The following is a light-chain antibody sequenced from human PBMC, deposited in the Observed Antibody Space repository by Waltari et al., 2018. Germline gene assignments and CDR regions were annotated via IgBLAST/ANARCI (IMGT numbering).Light chain of an antibody. V-gene: IGLV2-14*01. Sequence: QSALTQPASVSGSPGQSITISCAGTSSDLGSYNFFSCYQQHPGKSPKLIIYDFSNRPSGVSDRFSGSKSGNTASLTISGLQADDEATYYCNSYTTGSSLTVIFGGGTKLTVL. CDR3: NSYTTGSSLTVI. CDR1: SSDLGSYNF. CDR2: DFS. J-gene: IGLJ2*01.